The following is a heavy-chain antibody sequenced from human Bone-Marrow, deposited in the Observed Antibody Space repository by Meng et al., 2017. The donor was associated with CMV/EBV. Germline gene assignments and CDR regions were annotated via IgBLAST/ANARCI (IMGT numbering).Heavy chain of an antibody. V-gene: IGHV1-46*01. Sequence: ASVKVSCKAFGYTFTSYYMHWVRQAPGQGLEWMGIINPSGGSTRYAQKFQGRVTMTRDTSTSTVYMELSSLTSEDTAVYYCARDGAPSYCSSTSCYGLVGDYYYGKDVWGQGTTVTVSS. CDR2: INPSGGST. CDR3: ARDGAPSYCSSTSCYGLVGDYYYGKDV. D-gene: IGHD2-2*01. CDR1: GYTFTSYY. J-gene: IGHJ6*02.